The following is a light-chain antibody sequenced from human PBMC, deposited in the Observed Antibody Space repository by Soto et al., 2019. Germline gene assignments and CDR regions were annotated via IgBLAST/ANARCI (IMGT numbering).Light chain of an antibody. CDR2: AAS. Sequence: DIQMTQSPSSLSASVGDRVTITCRASQSISSYLNWHHQKPGKAPKLLIYAASNLQSGVPSRFSGGGSGTEFTLTISSLHPDDLATYYCQQSYSSSITFGQGTRLEIK. CDR3: QQSYSSSIT. V-gene: IGKV1-39*01. J-gene: IGKJ5*01. CDR1: QSISSY.